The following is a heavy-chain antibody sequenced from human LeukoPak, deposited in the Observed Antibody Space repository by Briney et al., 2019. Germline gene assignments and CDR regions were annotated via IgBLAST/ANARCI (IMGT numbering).Heavy chain of an antibody. CDR2: ISSHGGRT. V-gene: IGHV3-64D*09. CDR1: GFTFISYS. Sequence: PGGSLRLSCSASGFTFISYSMYWVRQAPGKGLEYVSAISSHGGRTYYADSVKGRFTISRDNSKTTLYLQMSSLRTEDTAVYYCAIAASGTLADFWGQGTVVTVSS. J-gene: IGHJ4*02. D-gene: IGHD6-13*01. CDR3: AIAASGTLADF.